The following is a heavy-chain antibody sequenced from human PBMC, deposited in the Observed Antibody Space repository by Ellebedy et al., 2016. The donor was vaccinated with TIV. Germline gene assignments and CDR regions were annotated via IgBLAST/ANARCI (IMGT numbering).Heavy chain of an antibody. CDR3: ARGGNYGGNSNLDY. D-gene: IGHD4-23*01. Sequence: SVKVSXKASGGTFSSYAISWVRQAPGQGLEWMGGIIPIFGTANYAQKFQGRVTITADESTSTAYMELSSLRSEDTAVYYCARGGNYGGNSNLDYWGQGTLVTVSS. V-gene: IGHV1-69*13. J-gene: IGHJ4*02. CDR2: IIPIFGTA. CDR1: GGTFSSYA.